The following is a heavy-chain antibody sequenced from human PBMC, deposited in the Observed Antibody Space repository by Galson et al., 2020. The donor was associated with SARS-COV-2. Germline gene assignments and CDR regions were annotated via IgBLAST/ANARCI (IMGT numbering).Heavy chain of an antibody. D-gene: IGHD3-10*01. CDR2: VNHVAGS. CDR1: GVSFSGSS. Sequence: SETLSLTCNVSGVSFSGSSWNWIRQSPGKGLEWIGEVNHVAGSNYNPSLQSRVTILVDRSKNQFSLNLASVTAADTAIYYCATELGIRFRRGVNHQGMPVWGKGTTVIVAS. V-gene: IGHV4-34*01. J-gene: IGHJ6*04. CDR3: ATELGIRFRRGVNHQGMPV.